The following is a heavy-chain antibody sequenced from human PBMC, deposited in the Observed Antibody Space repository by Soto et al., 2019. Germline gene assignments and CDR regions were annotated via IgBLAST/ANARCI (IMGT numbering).Heavy chain of an antibody. CDR2: INPNSGGT. Sequence: QVQVVQSGAEVKKPGASVKVSCKASGYTFIGYCIHWVRQAPGQGLEWMGRINPNSGGTNYAQKSQGRVTMTRDTAISSAYMELSGLSSDDTAVYYCVREGGDSGSFVREAFDVWGQGTMVTVSS. CDR3: VREGGDSGSFVREAFDV. D-gene: IGHD1-26*01. J-gene: IGHJ3*01. V-gene: IGHV1-2*06. CDR1: GYTFIGYC.